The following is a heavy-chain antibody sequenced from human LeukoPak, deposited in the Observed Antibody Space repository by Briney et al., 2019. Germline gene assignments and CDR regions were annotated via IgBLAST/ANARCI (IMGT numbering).Heavy chain of an antibody. J-gene: IGHJ4*02. D-gene: IGHD5-12*01. V-gene: IGHV3-74*01. CDR3: VRDGDAYDFDL. CDR1: GITFDEYA. CDR2: IKSDGSWA. Sequence: GRSLRLSCAASGITFDEYAMNWVRQAPGKGLMWVSRIKSDGSWANYADSVRGRFTISRDNAKNTLFLQMVGLRAEDTAIYYCVRDGDAYDFDLWGQGILVTVSS.